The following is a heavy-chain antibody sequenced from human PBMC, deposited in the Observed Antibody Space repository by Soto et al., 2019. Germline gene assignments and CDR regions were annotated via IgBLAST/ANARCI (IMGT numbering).Heavy chain of an antibody. D-gene: IGHD3-9*01. CDR2: INHSGST. Sequence: SETLSLTCAVYGGSFSGYYWIWIRQPPGKGLEWIGEINHSGSTNYNPSLKSRVTISVDTSKNQFSLKLSSVTAADTAVYYCARGRPNYDILTGYPYGMDVWGQGTTVTVSS. CDR1: GGSFSGYY. CDR3: ARGRPNYDILTGYPYGMDV. J-gene: IGHJ6*02. V-gene: IGHV4-34*01.